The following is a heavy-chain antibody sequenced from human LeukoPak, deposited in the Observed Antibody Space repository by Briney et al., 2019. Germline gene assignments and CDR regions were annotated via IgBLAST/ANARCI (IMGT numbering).Heavy chain of an antibody. CDR2: IYYSGST. V-gene: IGHV4-61*05. J-gene: IGHJ6*02. D-gene: IGHD3-10*02. Sequence: SETLSLTCTVSGGSISSSTSGWGCYSGWIRQTPGNGLEWIGYIYYSGSTNYNPSLKSRVTISADTSKNQFSLKLSSVTAADTAVYYCARVVRGRGITADYYYGMDVWGQGTTVTVSS. CDR1: GGSISSSTSG. CDR3: ARVVRGRGITADYYYGMDV.